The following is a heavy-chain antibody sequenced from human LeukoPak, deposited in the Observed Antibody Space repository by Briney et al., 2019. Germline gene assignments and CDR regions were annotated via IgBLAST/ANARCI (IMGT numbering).Heavy chain of an antibody. CDR3: ASLLWFGELFQH. V-gene: IGHV4-39*07. D-gene: IGHD3-10*01. CDR2: IYYSGST. J-gene: IGHJ1*01. Sequence: SETLSLTCSVSGDSISSNNYYWGWIRQPPGKGLEWIGSIYYSGSTYYNPSLKSRVTISVDTSKNQFSLKLSSVTAADTAVYYCASLLWFGELFQHWGQGTLVTVSS. CDR1: GDSISSNNYY.